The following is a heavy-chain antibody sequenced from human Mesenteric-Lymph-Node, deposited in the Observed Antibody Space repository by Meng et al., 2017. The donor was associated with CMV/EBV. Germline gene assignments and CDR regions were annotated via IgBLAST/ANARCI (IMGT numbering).Heavy chain of an antibody. CDR2: IKSKTDGGTT. J-gene: IGHJ6*02. CDR3: TTTLITMVRGVIGGPDYYGMDV. V-gene: IGHV3-15*01. D-gene: IGHD3-10*01. Sequence: MSWVRQAPGKGLEWVGRIKSKTDGGTTDYAAPVKGRFTISRDDSKNTLYLQMNSLKTEDTAVYYCTTTLITMVRGVIGGPDYYGMDVWGQGTTVTVSS.